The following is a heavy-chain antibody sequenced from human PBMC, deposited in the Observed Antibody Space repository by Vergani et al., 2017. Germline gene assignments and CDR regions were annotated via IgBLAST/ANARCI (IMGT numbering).Heavy chain of an antibody. V-gene: IGHV4-61*02. CDR2: IFTRGST. J-gene: IGHJ4*02. Sequence: QVQLQQSGPGLVNPSQTLSLTCSVSGVSITGGSYYWNWMRQSAEKGLEWIGSIFTRGSTDYNPYLKGRVTISFDTSKNQFSLKLNSVTAADTAVYYCARGAYEAYFDYWGQGTLVTVSS. CDR3: ARGAYEAYFDY. CDR1: GVSITGGSYY. D-gene: IGHD2-8*01.